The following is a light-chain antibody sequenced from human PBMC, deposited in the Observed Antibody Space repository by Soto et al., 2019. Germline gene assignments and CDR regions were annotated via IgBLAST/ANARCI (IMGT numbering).Light chain of an antibody. CDR1: QTVSRN. CDR3: QQYNNWPS. V-gene: IGKV3-15*01. Sequence: TVMTQSPDTLSVSPGERATLSCRASQTVSRNLAWYQQRPGQAPRLLIYDISNRAAGVPARFSGSGSETEFTLTIRSLQSEDFAVYFCQQYNNWPSFGQGTRLEIK. CDR2: DIS. J-gene: IGKJ5*01.